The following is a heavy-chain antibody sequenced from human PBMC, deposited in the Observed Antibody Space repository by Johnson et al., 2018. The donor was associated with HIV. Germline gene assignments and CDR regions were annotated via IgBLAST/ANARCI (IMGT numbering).Heavy chain of an antibody. CDR1: GFTFSDYY. Sequence: QVQLVESGGGLVKPGGYLRLSCAASGFTFSDYYMSWIRQAPGKGLEWVSYISSSGSTRYYADSVKGRFIISRDNAKKSQYLQMNSLRAEDTAVYYCAREVRYTSWSFDIWGQGTMVTVSS. CDR3: AREVRYTSWSFDI. J-gene: IGHJ3*02. CDR2: ISSSGSTR. V-gene: IGHV3-11*04. D-gene: IGHD6-19*01.